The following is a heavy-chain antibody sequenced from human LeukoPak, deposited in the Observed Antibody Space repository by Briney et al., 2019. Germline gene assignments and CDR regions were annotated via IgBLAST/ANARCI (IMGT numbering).Heavy chain of an antibody. D-gene: IGHD3-10*01. CDR3: ARVFVPPYGSGHDYWYFDP. V-gene: IGHV4-61*02. J-gene: IGHJ2*01. Sequence: SETLSLTCTVSGGSISSGSYYWSWIRQPAGKGLEWIGRIYTSGSTNYNPSLKSRVTISVDTSKNQFSLKLSSVTAADTAVYYCARVFVPPYGSGHDYWYFDPWGRGTLVTVSS. CDR1: GGSISSGSYY. CDR2: IYTSGST.